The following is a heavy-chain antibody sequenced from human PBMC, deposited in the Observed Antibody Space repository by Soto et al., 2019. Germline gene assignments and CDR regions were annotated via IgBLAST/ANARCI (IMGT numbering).Heavy chain of an antibody. CDR3: ARFPDDYXDYLPSDYYYYMDV. CDR1: GFTFSSYS. Sequence: GGSLRLSCAASGFTFSSYSMNWVRQAPGKGLEWVSSISSSSSYIYYADSVKGRFTISRDNAKNSLYLQMNSLRAEDTAVYYCARFPDDYXDYLPSDYYYYMDVWGKGTTVTVSS. J-gene: IGHJ6*03. V-gene: IGHV3-21*01. D-gene: IGHD4-17*01. CDR2: ISSSSSYI.